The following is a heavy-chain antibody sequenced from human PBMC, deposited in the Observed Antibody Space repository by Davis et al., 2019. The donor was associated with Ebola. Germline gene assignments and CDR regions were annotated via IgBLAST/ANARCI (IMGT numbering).Heavy chain of an antibody. V-gene: IGHV1-8*02. Sequence: ASVKVSCKASGYTFTGNYMHWVRQAPGQGLEWMGWMNPNSGNTGYAQKFQGRVTMTRNPSISTAYMELSSLRSEDTAVYYCARDLWTEGTVYGMDVWGQGTTVTVSS. J-gene: IGHJ6*02. CDR2: MNPNSGNT. CDR3: ARDLWTEGTVYGMDV. D-gene: IGHD1-1*01. CDR1: GYTFTGNY.